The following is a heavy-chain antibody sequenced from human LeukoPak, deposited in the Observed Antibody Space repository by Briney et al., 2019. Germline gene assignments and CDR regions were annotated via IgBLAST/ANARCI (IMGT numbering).Heavy chain of an antibody. J-gene: IGHJ5*02. CDR2: ISGSGGST. D-gene: IGHD3-3*01. CDR3: AKDGSYYDFWSGSVWFDP. Sequence: PGGSLRLSCAASGFTFSSYAMSWVRQAPGKGLEWVSAISGSGGSTYYADSVKGRFTISRDNSKNTLYLQMNSLRAEDTAVYYCAKDGSYYDFWSGSVWFDPWGQGTLATVSS. CDR1: GFTFSSYA. V-gene: IGHV3-23*01.